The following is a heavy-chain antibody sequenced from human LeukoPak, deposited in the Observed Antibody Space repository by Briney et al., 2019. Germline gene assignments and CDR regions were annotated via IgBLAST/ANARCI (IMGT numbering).Heavy chain of an antibody. Sequence: SETLSLTCTVSGGSISSYYWSWIRQPPGKGLEWIGYFYYSGSTNYNPSLKSRVTISVDTSKNQFSLKLSSVTAADTAVYYCARIDSSGYPPHFDYWGQGTLVTVSS. CDR3: ARIDSSGYPPHFDY. J-gene: IGHJ4*02. CDR2: FYYSGST. D-gene: IGHD3-22*01. CDR1: GGSISSYY. V-gene: IGHV4-59*01.